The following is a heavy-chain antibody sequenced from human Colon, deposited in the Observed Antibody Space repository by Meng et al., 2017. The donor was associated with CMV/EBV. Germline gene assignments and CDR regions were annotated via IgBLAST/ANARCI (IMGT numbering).Heavy chain of an antibody. CDR3: ARGGIAAANWFDP. D-gene: IGHD6-13*01. CDR1: GFAISTYA. Sequence: GESLKISCAASGFAISTYAMTWVRQAPGKGLEWVSAISESGYNTYYADSVKGRFNISRDNSKNTLYMHLNSLRVEDTAVYYCARGGIAAANWFDPWGQGTLVTVSS. V-gene: IGHV3-23*01. CDR2: ISESGYNT. J-gene: IGHJ5*02.